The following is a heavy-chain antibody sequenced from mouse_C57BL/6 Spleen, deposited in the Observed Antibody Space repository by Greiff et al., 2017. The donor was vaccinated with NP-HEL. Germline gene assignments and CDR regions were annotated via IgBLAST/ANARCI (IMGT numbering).Heavy chain of an antibody. CDR1: GYTFTSYG. V-gene: IGHV1-81*01. D-gene: IGHD2-4*01. CDR3: ARSTSYDYDGFAY. Sequence: VQVVESGAELARPGASVKLSCKASGYTFTSYGISWVKQRTGQGLEWIGEIYPRSGNTYYNEKFKGKATLTADKSSSTAYMELRSLTSEDSAVYFCARSTSYDYDGFAYWGQGTLVTVSA. J-gene: IGHJ3*01. CDR2: IYPRSGNT.